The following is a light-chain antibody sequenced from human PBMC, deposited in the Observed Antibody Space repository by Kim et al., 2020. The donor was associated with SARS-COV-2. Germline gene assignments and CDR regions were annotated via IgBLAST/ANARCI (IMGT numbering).Light chain of an antibody. Sequence: VSPGERATPSCRASQSVSSDLAWYQQKPGQAPRLLIYGASTRATAIPARFSGSGSGTEFTLTISSLQSEDFAVYYCQHYNNWPFTFGGGTKVDIK. CDR1: QSVSSD. CDR2: GAS. V-gene: IGKV3-15*01. CDR3: QHYNNWPFT. J-gene: IGKJ4*01.